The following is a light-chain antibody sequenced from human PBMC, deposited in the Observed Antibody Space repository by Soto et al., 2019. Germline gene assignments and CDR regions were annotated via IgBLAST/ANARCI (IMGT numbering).Light chain of an antibody. CDR2: DVN. V-gene: IGLV2-11*01. CDR1: SNDVGGYDY. CDR3: CSCAGGYENV. J-gene: IGLJ1*01. Sequence: QSALTQPRSVSGSPGQSVTISCTGTSNDVGGYDYVSWYQHHPGKAPKLIIYDVNKRPSGVPDRFSGSKSGNTASLTISRLQTEDEADYYCCSCAGGYENVFGTGTKLTVL.